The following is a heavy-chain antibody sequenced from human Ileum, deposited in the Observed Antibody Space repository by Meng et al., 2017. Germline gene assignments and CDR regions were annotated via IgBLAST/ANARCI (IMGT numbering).Heavy chain of an antibody. Sequence: GESLKISCASSGFTFSSYWMHWVRQAPGKGLVWVSRINSDGSSTSYADSVKGRFTISRDNAKNSLYLQMNSLRDEDTAVYYCVRDDSTGYYYFDYWGQGTLVTVSS. CDR2: INSDGSST. CDR3: VRDDSTGYYYFDY. J-gene: IGHJ4*02. CDR1: GFTFSSYW. V-gene: IGHV3-74*01. D-gene: IGHD3-22*01.